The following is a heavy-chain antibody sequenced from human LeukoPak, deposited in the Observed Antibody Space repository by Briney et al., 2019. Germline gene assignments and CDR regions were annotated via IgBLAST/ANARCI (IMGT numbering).Heavy chain of an antibody. Sequence: GGSLRLSCAASGFTFSSYAMHWVRQAPGKGLEWVAVISYDGSNKYYADSVKGRFTISRDNSKNTLYLQMNSLRAEDTAVYYCAKLDRGAFDIWGQGTMVTVSS. V-gene: IGHV3-30-3*02. CDR1: GFTFSSYA. CDR3: AKLDRGAFDI. D-gene: IGHD2-2*03. J-gene: IGHJ3*02. CDR2: ISYDGSNK.